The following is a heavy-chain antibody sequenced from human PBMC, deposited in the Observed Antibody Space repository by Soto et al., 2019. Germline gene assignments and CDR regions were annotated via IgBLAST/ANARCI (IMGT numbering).Heavy chain of an antibody. Sequence: VQLLESGGGLIQPGGSLRLSCAASGFTFSYGIHWLRQAPGKGLEWVAYISYDSSDKFYGDSVKGRFTISRDTSKNTQFMQMNSLRPEVTAVYYCANLVIGYCSGNTCDDYWGQGTLVAVSS. J-gene: IGHJ4*02. CDR1: GFTFSYG. V-gene: IGHV3-30*18. CDR3: ANLVIGYCSGNTCDDY. D-gene: IGHD2-15*01. CDR2: ISYDSSDK.